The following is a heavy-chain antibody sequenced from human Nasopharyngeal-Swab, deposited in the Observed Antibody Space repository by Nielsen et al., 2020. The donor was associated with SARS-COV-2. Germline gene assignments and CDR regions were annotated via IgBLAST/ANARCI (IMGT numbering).Heavy chain of an antibody. D-gene: IGHD5-18*01. CDR2: ISISSSTI. Sequence: GESLKISCAASGFTFSSYSMNWVRQAPGKGLEWVSYISISSSTIYYADSVKGRFTISRDNAKNSLYLQMNSLRDEDTAVYYCARAPPGIQLWLPWYFDLWGRGTLVTVSS. V-gene: IGHV3-48*02. J-gene: IGHJ2*01. CDR3: ARAPPGIQLWLPWYFDL. CDR1: GFTFSSYS.